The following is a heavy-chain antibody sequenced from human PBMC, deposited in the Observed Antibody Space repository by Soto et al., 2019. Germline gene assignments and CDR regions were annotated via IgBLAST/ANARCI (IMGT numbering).Heavy chain of an antibody. J-gene: IGHJ6*02. V-gene: IGHV3-30-3*01. Sequence: GGSLRLSCAASGFTFSSYAMHWVRQAPGKGLEWVAVISYDGSNKYYADSVKGRFTISRDNSKNTLYLQMNSLRAEDTAVYYCARDSPSRYCYYGMDVWGQGTTVTVSS. CDR2: ISYDGSNK. CDR1: GFTFSSYA. CDR3: ARDSPSRYCYYGMDV.